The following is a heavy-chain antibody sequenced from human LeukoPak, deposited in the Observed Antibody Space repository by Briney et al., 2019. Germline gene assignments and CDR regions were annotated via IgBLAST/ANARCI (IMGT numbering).Heavy chain of an antibody. J-gene: IGHJ3*02. CDR2: IIPIFGTA. Sequence: ASVKVSCKASGGTFSSYAISWVRQAPGQGLEWMGGIIPIFGTANYAQKFQGRVTITADESTSTAYMELSSLRSEDTAVYYCARSYYYDSSGYRSRGAFDIWGQGTMDTVSS. V-gene: IGHV1-69*13. D-gene: IGHD3-22*01. CDR1: GGTFSSYA. CDR3: ARSYYYDSSGYRSRGAFDI.